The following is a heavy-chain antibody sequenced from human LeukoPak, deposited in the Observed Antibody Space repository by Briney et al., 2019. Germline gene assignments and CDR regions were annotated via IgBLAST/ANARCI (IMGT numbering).Heavy chain of an antibody. CDR2: ISSSSSYI. Sequence: GGSLRLSCAASGFTFSSYSMNWVRQAPGKGLEWVSSISSSSSYIYYADSVKGRFTISRDNAKNSLYLQMNSLRAEDTAVYYCARGWGMTSVRLDRGQGTLVTVSS. V-gene: IGHV3-21*01. CDR3: ARGWGMTSVRLD. D-gene: IGHD7-27*01. CDR1: GFTFSSYS. J-gene: IGHJ4*02.